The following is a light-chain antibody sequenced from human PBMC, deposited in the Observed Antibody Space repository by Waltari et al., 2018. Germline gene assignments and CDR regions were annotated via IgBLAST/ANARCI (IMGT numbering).Light chain of an antibody. CDR2: AAS. J-gene: IGKJ1*01. CDR1: QSISRN. V-gene: IGKV1-39*01. CDR3: QQSFRTWT. Sequence: DIQMTQSPSSLSASVGDRVTITCRASQSISRNLNWYQQKPGKAPNLLIYAASSLQSGVPSRFSGSGPGTDFTLTISSLQPEDFATYHCQQSFRTWTFGQGTKVEIK.